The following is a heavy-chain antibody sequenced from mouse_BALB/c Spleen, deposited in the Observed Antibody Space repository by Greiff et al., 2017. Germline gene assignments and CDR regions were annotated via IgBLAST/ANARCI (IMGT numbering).Heavy chain of an antibody. CDR2: ISDGGSYT. CDR3: ARGQVTYWYFDV. V-gene: IGHV5-4*02. J-gene: IGHJ1*01. Sequence: EVMLVESGGGLVKPGGSLKLSCAASGFTFSDYYMYWVRQTPEKRLEWVATISDGGSYTYYPDSVKGRFTISRDNAKNNLYLQMSSLKSEDTAMYYCARGQVTYWYFDVWGAGTTVTVSS. CDR1: GFTFSDYY.